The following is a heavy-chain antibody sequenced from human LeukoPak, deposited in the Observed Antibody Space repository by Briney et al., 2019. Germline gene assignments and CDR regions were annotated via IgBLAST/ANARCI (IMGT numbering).Heavy chain of an antibody. J-gene: IGHJ4*02. CDR2: IYYSGST. D-gene: IGHD6-19*01. CDR3: ARAVSGRFDY. CDR1: GGSITSGPYS. Sequence: SETLSLTCAVSGGSITSGPYSWSWIRQPPGKGLEWIGFIYYSGSTNYNPSLKSRVTISVDTSKNQFSLKLSSVTAADTAIYYCARAVSGRFDYWGQGTLVTVSS. V-gene: IGHV4-30-2*01.